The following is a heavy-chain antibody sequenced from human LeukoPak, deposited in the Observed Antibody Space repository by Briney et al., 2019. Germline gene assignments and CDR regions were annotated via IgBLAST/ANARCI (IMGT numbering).Heavy chain of an antibody. D-gene: IGHD6-19*01. CDR2: MSYSGSA. V-gene: IGHV4-39*01. J-gene: IGHJ4*02. CDR3: ARPYTSGWSGVKY. Sequence: SETLSLTCTVSGGSISSSDYYWGWIRQPPGKGLEWIGSMSYSGSAHYNPSLKSRVTISADTSKNQFSLKLSSVTVADTAMYYCARPYTSGWSGVKYWGQGTLVTVSS. CDR1: GGSISSSDYY.